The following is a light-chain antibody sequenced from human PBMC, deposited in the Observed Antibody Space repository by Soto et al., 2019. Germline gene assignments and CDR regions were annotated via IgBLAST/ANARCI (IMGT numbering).Light chain of an antibody. CDR2: AAS. CDR3: QQLNSYPIT. V-gene: IGKV1-9*01. CDR1: QGITSY. J-gene: IGKJ5*01. Sequence: DSQLTQSPSFLSASVGDRVTITCRASQGITSYLAWYQQKPGKAPKLLIYAASTLQRGVPSRFSGSGSGTEFTLTISSLQPEDFATYYCQQLNSYPITFGQGTRLEIK.